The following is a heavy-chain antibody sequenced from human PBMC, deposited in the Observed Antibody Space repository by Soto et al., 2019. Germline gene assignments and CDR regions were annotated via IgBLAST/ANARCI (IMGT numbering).Heavy chain of an antibody. J-gene: IGHJ3*02. Sequence: SETLSLTCTVSGGSISSYYWSWIRQPPGKGLEWIGYIYYSGSTNYNPSLKSRVTISVDTSKNQFSLKLSSVTAADTAVYYCARRSIVGGSPDDAFDIWGQGTMVTVSS. CDR3: ARRSIVGGSPDDAFDI. CDR2: IYYSGST. V-gene: IGHV4-59*01. CDR1: GGSISSYY. D-gene: IGHD5-12*01.